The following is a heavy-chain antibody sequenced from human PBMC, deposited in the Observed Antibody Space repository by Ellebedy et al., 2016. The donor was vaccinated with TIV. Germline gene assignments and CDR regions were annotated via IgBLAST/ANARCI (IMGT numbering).Heavy chain of an antibody. J-gene: IGHJ4*02. Sequence: SETLSLXCAVSRGSVSTGNYYWSWIRQPPGKGLEWFGYVYYSGSTNYNPSLKSRVTISVDTSKNQFSLKLSSVTAADTAVYYCARSVGATDYWGQGTLVTVSS. CDR3: ARSVGATDY. D-gene: IGHD1-26*01. V-gene: IGHV4-61*01. CDR2: VYYSGST. CDR1: RGSVSTGNYY.